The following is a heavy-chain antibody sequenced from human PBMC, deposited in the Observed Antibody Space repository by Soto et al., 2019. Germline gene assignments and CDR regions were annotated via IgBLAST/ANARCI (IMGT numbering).Heavy chain of an antibody. J-gene: IGHJ6*02. CDR1: GYTFTSYG. CDR3: ARDHYGDKLYYYGMDV. V-gene: IGHV1-18*01. CDR2: ISAYKGNT. D-gene: IGHD4-17*01. Sequence: ASVKVSCKASGYTFTSYGISWVRQAPGQGLEWMGWISAYKGNTNYAQKLQGRVTMTTDTSTSTAYMELRSLRSDDTAVYYCARDHYGDKLYYYGMDVWGQGTTVTVSS.